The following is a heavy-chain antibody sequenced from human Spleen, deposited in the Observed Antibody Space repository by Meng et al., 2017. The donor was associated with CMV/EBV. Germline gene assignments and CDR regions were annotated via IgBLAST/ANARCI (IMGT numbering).Heavy chain of an antibody. V-gene: IGHV3-11*01. J-gene: IGHJ4*02. CDR1: GFIFSDYY. CDR3: ARDNIIGYCSSTSCRDY. D-gene: IGHD2-2*01. CDR2: ISSGGGSI. Sequence: GGSLRLSCAASGFIFSDYYMTWIRQAPGKGLHWVSYISSGGGSIYYADSVEGRFTISRDNAKKSLYLQMNSLRAEDTAVYYCARDNIIGYCSSTSCRDYWGQGTLVTVSS.